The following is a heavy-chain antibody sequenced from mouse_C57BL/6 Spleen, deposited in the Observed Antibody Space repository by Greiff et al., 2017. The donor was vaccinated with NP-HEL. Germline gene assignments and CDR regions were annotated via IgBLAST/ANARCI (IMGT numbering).Heavy chain of an antibody. CDR1: GFSLTSYG. CDR3: ANNWDGWNYAMDY. D-gene: IGHD4-1*01. Sequence: QVQLKESGPGLVQPSQSLSITCTVSGFSLTSYGVHWVRQSPGKGLEWLGVIWRGGSTDYNAAFMSRLSITKDNSKSQVFFKMNSLQADDTAIYYCANNWDGWNYAMDYWGQGTSVTVSS. V-gene: IGHV2-5*01. J-gene: IGHJ4*01. CDR2: IWRGGST.